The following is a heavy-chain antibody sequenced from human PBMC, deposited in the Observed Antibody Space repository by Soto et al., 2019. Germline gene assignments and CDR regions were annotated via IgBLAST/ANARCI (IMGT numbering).Heavy chain of an antibody. Sequence: RASVKVSCKASGGTFSSYAISWVRQAPGQGLEWMGGIIPIFGTANYAQKFQGRVTITADESTSTAYMELSSLRSEDTAVYYCARVIAAAGRSPDYWGQGTLVTVSS. CDR2: IIPIFGTA. V-gene: IGHV1-69*13. CDR3: ARVIAAAGRSPDY. D-gene: IGHD6-13*01. J-gene: IGHJ4*02. CDR1: GGTFSSYA.